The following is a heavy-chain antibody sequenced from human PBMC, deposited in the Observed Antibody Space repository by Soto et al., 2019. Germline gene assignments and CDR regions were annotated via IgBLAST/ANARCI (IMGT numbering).Heavy chain of an antibody. J-gene: IGHJ4*02. CDR3: ARNQETSWFGKLLHYCFDY. V-gene: IGHV1-18*01. D-gene: IGHD3-10*01. CDR1: GYTFTSYG. Sequence: ASVKVSCKASGYTFTSYGISWVRQAPGQGLEWMGWISAYNGNTNYAQKLQGRVTMTTDTSTSTAYMELRSLRSDDTAVYYCARNQETSWFGKLLHYCFDYRGQGTLVTVSS. CDR2: ISAYNGNT.